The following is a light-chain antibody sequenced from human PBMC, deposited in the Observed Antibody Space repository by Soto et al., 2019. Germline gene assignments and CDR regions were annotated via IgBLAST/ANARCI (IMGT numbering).Light chain of an antibody. CDR1: QSISTY. CDR3: QQSYSNPTWT. Sequence: DIQLTQSPSSLSASVGDRITITCRASQSISTYLNWYQQKPGEAPTLLVYDSSTLQSRVPSRFSGSGFGAEFTLTVSSLQPEDFATYYCQQSYSNPTWTFGQGTKVEIK. J-gene: IGKJ1*01. V-gene: IGKV1-39*01. CDR2: DSS.